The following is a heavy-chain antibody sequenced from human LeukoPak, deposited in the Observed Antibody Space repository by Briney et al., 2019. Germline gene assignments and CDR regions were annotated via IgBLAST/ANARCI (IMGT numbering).Heavy chain of an antibody. J-gene: IGHJ4*02. V-gene: IGHV1-46*01. D-gene: IGHD6-6*01. CDR1: GYTFTSYY. CDR3: ARGGSAVQQLVYY. CDR2: INPGGTNT. Sequence: ASVKVSCKASGYTFTSYYMHWVRQAPGQGLEWMGIINPGGTNTGYAQKFQGRVTMTSDTSTSTVSMELSSLKSEDTAVYYCARGGSAVQQLVYYWGQGTLVTVSS.